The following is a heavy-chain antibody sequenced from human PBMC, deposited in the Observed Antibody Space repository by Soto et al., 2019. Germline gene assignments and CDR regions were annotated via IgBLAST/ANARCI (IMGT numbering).Heavy chain of an antibody. V-gene: IGHV4-59*01. CDR3: ARVRWTVAGPGHFDY. Sequence: GGNNCRYHWTPIRQPPGKGLEWIGYIYYSGSTNYNPSLKSRVTISVDTSKNQFSLKLSSVTAADTAVYYCARVRWTVAGPGHFDYWGQGTLVTVS. D-gene: IGHD6-19*01. CDR1: GGNNCRYH. CDR2: IYYSGST. J-gene: IGHJ4*02.